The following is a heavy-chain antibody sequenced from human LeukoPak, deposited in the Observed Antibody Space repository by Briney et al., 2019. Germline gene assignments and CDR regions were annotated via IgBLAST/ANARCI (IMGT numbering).Heavy chain of an antibody. Sequence: QPGGSLRLSCAASGFTFTTYWMHWVRQAPGKGLVWVSHINSDGSITSYADSVKGRFTISRDNAKNTLYLQMNSLRAEDTAVYYCARGGQGYNPRDYWGQGTLVTVSS. CDR1: GFTFTTYW. CDR2: INSDGSIT. CDR3: ARGGQGYNPRDY. D-gene: IGHD5-24*01. V-gene: IGHV3-74*01. J-gene: IGHJ4*02.